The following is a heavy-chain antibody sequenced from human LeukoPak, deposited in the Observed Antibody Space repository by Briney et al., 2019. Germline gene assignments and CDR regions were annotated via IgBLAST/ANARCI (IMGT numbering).Heavy chain of an antibody. Sequence: ETLSLTCTVSGGSTSGYYWSWIRQPPGKGLEWIGYIYYSGSTNYNPSLKSRVTISVDTSKNQFSLKLSSVTAADTAVYYCARHVIVGAGAFDIWGQGTVVTVSS. CDR3: ARHVIVGAGAFDI. CDR2: IYYSGST. V-gene: IGHV4-59*08. D-gene: IGHD1-26*01. J-gene: IGHJ3*02. CDR1: GGSTSGYY.